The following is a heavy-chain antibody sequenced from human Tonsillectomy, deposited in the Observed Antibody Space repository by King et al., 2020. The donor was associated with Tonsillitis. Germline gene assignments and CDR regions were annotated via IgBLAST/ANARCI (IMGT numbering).Heavy chain of an antibody. V-gene: IGHV4-30-2*01. CDR1: GGSISSGGYS. CDR3: ARGTYQLPSGWFDH. J-gene: IGHJ5*02. Sequence: QLQESGSGLVKPSQTLSLICTVSGGSISSGGYSWSWIRQPPGKGLEWIGYIYHSGNTYYNPSLKSRVTISVDRSKNQFSLKLRSVTAADTAVYYCARGTYQLPSGWFDHWGQGTLVTVSS. CDR2: IYHSGNT. D-gene: IGHD2-2*01.